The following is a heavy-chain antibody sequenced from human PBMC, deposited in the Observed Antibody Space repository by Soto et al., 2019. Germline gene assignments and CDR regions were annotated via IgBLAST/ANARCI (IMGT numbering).Heavy chain of an antibody. CDR3: GRLNYYDSLYSFHK. CDR1: GASIRGHY. V-gene: IGHV4-59*08. J-gene: IGHJ4*02. D-gene: IGHD3-22*01. CDR2: VYDSGAT. Sequence: PSETLSLTCTVSGASIRGHYWSWIRQPPGKGPEWIGYVYDSGATNYDPFLVSRVTMSVDTSKNQFFLKLTSATAADTAIYYCGRLNYYDSLYSFHKSGPGPLVTVSS.